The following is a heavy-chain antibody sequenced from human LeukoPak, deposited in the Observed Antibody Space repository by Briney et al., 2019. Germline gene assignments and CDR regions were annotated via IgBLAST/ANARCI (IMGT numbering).Heavy chain of an antibody. J-gene: IGHJ5*02. CDR2: INHSGST. Sequence: SETLSLTCAVYGGSFSGYYWSWIRQPPGKGLEWIGEINHSGSTNYNPSLKSRLTMSVDTSKNQLSLKLSSVTAADTAVYYCASYYDSSPGQPKRDNWFDPWGQGTLVTVSS. CDR1: GGSFSGYY. D-gene: IGHD3-22*01. CDR3: ASYYDSSPGQPKRDNWFDP. V-gene: IGHV4-34*01.